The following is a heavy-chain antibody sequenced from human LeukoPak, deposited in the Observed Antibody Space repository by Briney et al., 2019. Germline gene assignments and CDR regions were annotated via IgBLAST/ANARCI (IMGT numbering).Heavy chain of an antibody. J-gene: IGHJ4*02. CDR2: ISSSSSYI. Sequence: GGSLRLSCAASGFTFSSYSMNWVRQAPGKGLEWVSPISSSSSYIYYADSVKGRFTISRENAKNSLYLQMNSLRAEDTAVYYCAREAGGQWLVNFDYWGQGTLVTVSS. CDR1: GFTFSSYS. V-gene: IGHV3-21*01. D-gene: IGHD6-19*01. CDR3: AREAGGQWLVNFDY.